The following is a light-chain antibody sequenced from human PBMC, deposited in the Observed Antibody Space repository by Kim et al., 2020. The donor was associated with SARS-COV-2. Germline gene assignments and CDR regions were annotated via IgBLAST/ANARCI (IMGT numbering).Light chain of an antibody. V-gene: IGLV3-19*01. CDR1: SLRSYY. Sequence: GQTVRVTCQGDSLRSYYASWYQQKPGQAPVLVIYGKNNRPSGIPDRFSGSSSGNTASLTITGAQAEDEADYYCNSRDSSGNHVVFGGGTQLTVL. J-gene: IGLJ2*01. CDR2: GKN. CDR3: NSRDSSGNHVV.